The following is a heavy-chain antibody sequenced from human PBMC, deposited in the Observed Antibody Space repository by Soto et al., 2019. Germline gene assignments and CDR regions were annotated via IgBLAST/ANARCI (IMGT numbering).Heavy chain of an antibody. D-gene: IGHD4-17*01. V-gene: IGHV1-69*02. Sequence: QVQLVQSGAEVKKPGSSVKVSCKASGGTFSSYTISWVRQAPGQGLEWMGRIIPILGIANYAQKFRGRVTITADKSTSTGYMELSSQRSEDTAVYYFAKVYGGKDGDYWGQGTLVTVSS. J-gene: IGHJ4*02. CDR2: IIPILGIA. CDR1: GGTFSSYT. CDR3: AKVYGGKDGDY.